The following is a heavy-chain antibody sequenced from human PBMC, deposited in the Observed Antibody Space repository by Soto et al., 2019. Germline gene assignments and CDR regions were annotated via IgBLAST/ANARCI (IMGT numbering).Heavy chain of an antibody. Sequence: PGGSLRLSCAASGFTFSGYYISWIRQAPGKGLEWVSYISSSGTNIYYAGSVKGRFTNSRDNAKNSLYLQMNTLRAEDTAVYYCARTYCSGGICYFLDYWGQGTLVTVSS. CDR1: GFTFSGYY. J-gene: IGHJ4*02. V-gene: IGHV3-11*01. D-gene: IGHD2-15*01. CDR2: ISSSGTNI. CDR3: ARTYCSGGICYFLDY.